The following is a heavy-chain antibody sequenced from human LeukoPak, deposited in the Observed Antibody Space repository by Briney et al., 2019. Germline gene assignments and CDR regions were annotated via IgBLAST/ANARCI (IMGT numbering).Heavy chain of an antibody. V-gene: IGHV3-30*04. CDR2: ISYDGSNK. CDR3: ARDIIAARPDDY. Sequence: PGRSLRLSCAASGFTFSSYAMHWVRQAPGKGLEWVAVISYDGSNKYYADSVKGRFTISRDNSKNTLYLQMNSLRAEDTAVYCCARDIIAARPDDYWGQGTLVTVSS. J-gene: IGHJ4*02. CDR1: GFTFSSYA. D-gene: IGHD6-6*01.